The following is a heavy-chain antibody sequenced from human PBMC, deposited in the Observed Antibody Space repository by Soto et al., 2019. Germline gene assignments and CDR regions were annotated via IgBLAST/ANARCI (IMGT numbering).Heavy chain of an antibody. CDR3: XXXGQPLDY. J-gene: IGHJ4*02. CDR1: GYNFTSSD. Sequence: QVQLVQSGAEVKKPGASVKVSCKVSGYNFTSSDINWVRQATGQGLEWMGWVNPNSGNTAYAQKFQGRVTMTRNTXXXXXXXXXXXXXXXXXXXXXXXXXGQPLDYWGQGTLVTVSS. V-gene: IGHV1-8*01. CDR2: VNPNSGNT.